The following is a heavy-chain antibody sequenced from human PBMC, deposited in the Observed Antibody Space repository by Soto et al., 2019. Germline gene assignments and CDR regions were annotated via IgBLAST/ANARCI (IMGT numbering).Heavy chain of an antibody. D-gene: IGHD5-18*01. Sequence: QLQLVQSGTEVKTPGASVKVSCKASGFTFPGFGITWVRQAPGQGLECMGWITASNGNTNYAQNLQGRVNMTTDTSTSTAYMELWRLSSDDTAVYYCSRGYSYGSYWYFALWGRGTLVTVSS. CDR2: ITASNGNT. J-gene: IGHJ2*01. V-gene: IGHV1-18*04. CDR1: GFTFPGFG. CDR3: SRGYSYGSYWYFAL.